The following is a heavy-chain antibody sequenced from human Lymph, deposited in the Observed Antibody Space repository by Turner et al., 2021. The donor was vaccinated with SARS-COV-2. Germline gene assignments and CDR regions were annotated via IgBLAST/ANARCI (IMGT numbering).Heavy chain of an antibody. Sequence: QLQLQESGPGLVKPSETLSLTCTVSSGPISSSSYYWVWIRQPPGKGLEWVGGIYYSGSTYYNPSLKSRVTIAVDTSKNQFSLKLSSVTAADTAVYYCARHAYRFYVSSLLFDYWGQGTLVNVSS. J-gene: IGHJ4*02. CDR3: ARHAYRFYVSSLLFDY. CDR2: IYYSGST. V-gene: IGHV4-39*01. CDR1: SGPISSSSYY. D-gene: IGHD3-10*02.